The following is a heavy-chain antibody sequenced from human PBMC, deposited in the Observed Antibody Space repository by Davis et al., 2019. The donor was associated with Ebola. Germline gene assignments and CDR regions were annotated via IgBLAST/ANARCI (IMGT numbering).Heavy chain of an antibody. Sequence: GESLKISCAASGFTFSSYGMHWVRQAPGKGLEWVAVIWYDGSNKYYADSVKGRFTIPRDNSKKTLYLQMNSLRAEDTAVYYCATLALGYCSSTSCLSSNFDYWGQGTLVTVSS. V-gene: IGHV3-33*01. J-gene: IGHJ4*02. CDR3: ATLALGYCSSTSCLSSNFDY. D-gene: IGHD2-2*01. CDR1: GFTFSSYG. CDR2: IWYDGSNK.